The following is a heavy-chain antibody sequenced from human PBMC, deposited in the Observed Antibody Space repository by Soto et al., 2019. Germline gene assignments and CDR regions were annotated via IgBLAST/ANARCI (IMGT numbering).Heavy chain of an antibody. CDR2: ISSTSSYI. V-gene: IGHV3-21*01. J-gene: IGHJ4*02. Sequence: GGSLRLSCAASGFTFSIYSLNWVRQAPGKGLEWVSSISSTSSYIYYADSVRGRFTISRDNAKNSLYLQMNGLGAEDTAVYYCARSPGRDGYNHFDYWGQGTLVTVSS. CDR1: GFTFSIYS. D-gene: IGHD5-12*01. CDR3: ARSPGRDGYNHFDY.